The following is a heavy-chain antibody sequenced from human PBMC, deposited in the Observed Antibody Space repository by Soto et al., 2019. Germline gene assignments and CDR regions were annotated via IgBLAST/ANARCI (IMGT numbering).Heavy chain of an antibody. Sequence: PGGSLRLSCAASGFTFSSYWMSWVRQAPGKGLEWVANIKQDGSEKYYVDSVKGRFTISRDNAKNSLYLQMNSLRAEDTAVYYCARDXYSSSWYPSYYYYGMDVWGQGTTVTVSS. D-gene: IGHD6-13*01. CDR2: IKQDGSEK. V-gene: IGHV3-7*03. CDR3: ARDXYSSSWYPSYYYYGMDV. CDR1: GFTFSSYW. J-gene: IGHJ6*02.